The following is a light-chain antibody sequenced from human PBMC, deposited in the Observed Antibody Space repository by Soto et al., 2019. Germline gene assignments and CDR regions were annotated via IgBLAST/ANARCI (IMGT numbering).Light chain of an antibody. CDR3: QQLNSYPV. V-gene: IGKV1-9*01. CDR2: AAS. J-gene: IGKJ3*01. CDR1: QGISSY. Sequence: DIQMTQSPSTLSASVRDRVTITCRASQGISSYLAWYQQKPGKAPKLLIYAASTLQSGVPSRFSGSGSGIEFTLTISSLQPEDFATYYCQQLNSYPVFGPGTKVDIK.